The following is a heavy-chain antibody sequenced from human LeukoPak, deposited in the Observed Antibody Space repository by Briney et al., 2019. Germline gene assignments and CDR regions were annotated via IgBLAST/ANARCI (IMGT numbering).Heavy chain of an antibody. Sequence: SETLSLTCTVSGGSISSGGYYWSWIRQHPGKGLEWIGYIYYSGSTYYNPSLKSRVTISVDTSKNQFSLKLSSVTAADTAVYYCARVVYDYVWGSYRAAGPYYFDYWGQGTLVTVSS. CDR1: GGSISSGGYY. D-gene: IGHD3-16*02. J-gene: IGHJ4*02. CDR3: ARVVYDYVWGSYRAAGPYYFDY. CDR2: IYYSGST. V-gene: IGHV4-31*03.